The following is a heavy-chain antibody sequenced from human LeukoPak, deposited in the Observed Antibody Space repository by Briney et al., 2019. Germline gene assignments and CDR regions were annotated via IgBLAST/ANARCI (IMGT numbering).Heavy chain of an antibody. CDR2: ISYDGSNK. Sequence: GRSLRLSCAASGFTFSSYGMHWVRQAPGKGLEWVAVISYDGSNKYYADSVKGRFTISRDNSKNTLYLQMNSLRAEDTAVYYCGSVGARGIDYWGQGTLVTVSS. V-gene: IGHV3-30*03. D-gene: IGHD1-26*01. J-gene: IGHJ4*02. CDR3: GSVGARGIDY. CDR1: GFTFSSYG.